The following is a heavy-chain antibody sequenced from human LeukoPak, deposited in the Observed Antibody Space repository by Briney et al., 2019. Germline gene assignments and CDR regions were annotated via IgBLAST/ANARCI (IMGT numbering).Heavy chain of an antibody. V-gene: IGHV3-23*01. CDR1: GFTFSSYA. Sequence: PGGSLRLSCAASGFTFSSYAMSWVRQAPGKGLEWVSAISGSGGSTYYADSVKGRFTISRDNSKNTLYLQMNSLRAEDTAVYYCAKWAYCSSTSCYVAPFDYWGQGTLVTVSS. CDR3: AKWAYCSSTSCYVAPFDY. D-gene: IGHD2-2*01. CDR2: ISGSGGST. J-gene: IGHJ4*02.